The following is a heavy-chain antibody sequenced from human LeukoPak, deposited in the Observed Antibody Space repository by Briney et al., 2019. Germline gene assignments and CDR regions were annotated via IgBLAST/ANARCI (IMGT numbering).Heavy chain of an antibody. CDR2: IYYTGKN. Sequence: SETLSLTCAVSGGSINSHYWGWIRQPPRKGLQWIGDIYYTGKNNYNQSLKSRVTIFLDTSKDHLSLNLTSVLAADTVIYYCVRRDTGWNYFDYWGQGILVTVSS. D-gene: IGHD6-19*01. V-gene: IGHV4-59*08. CDR3: VRRDTGWNYFDY. CDR1: GGSINSHY. J-gene: IGHJ4*02.